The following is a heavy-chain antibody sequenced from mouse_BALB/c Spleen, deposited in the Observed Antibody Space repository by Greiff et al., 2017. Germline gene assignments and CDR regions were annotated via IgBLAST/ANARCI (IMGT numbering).Heavy chain of an antibody. CDR3: ARDGNLTGAPFDY. D-gene: IGHD4-1*01. V-gene: IGHV2-9*02. CDR2: IWAGGST. CDR1: GFSLTSYG. J-gene: IGHJ2*01. Sequence: QVQLQQSGPGLVAPSQSLSITCTVSGFSLTSYGVHWVRQPPGKGLEWLGVIWAGGSTNYNSALMSRLSISKDNSKSQVFLKMNSLQTDDTAMYYYARDGNLTGAPFDYWGQGTTLTVSA.